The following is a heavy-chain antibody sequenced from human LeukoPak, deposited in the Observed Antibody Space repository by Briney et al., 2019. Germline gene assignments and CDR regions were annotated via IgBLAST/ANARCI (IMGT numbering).Heavy chain of an antibody. CDR2: IKRKIDGETT. CDR3: ARASGGYYYYGMDV. V-gene: IGHV3-15*01. Sequence: PGGSLRLSCAVSGFSFNNAWMNWVRQAPGKGLEWVGRIKRKIDGETTDYAAPVKGRFTISRDDSKSTLYLQMNSLKSEDTAVYYCARASGGYYYYGMDVWGQGTTVTVSS. J-gene: IGHJ6*02. CDR1: GFSFNNAW. D-gene: IGHD6-25*01.